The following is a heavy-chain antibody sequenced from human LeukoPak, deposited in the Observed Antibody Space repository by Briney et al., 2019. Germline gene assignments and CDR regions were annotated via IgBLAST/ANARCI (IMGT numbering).Heavy chain of an antibody. Sequence: PGGSLRLSCAASGFTFSSYWMSWVRQAPGKGLEWVANIKQDGNEKYYVDSVKGRFTISRDNAKNSLYLQMNSLRAEDTAVYYCARDLFYYDILTGYHYFDYWGQGTLVTVSS. D-gene: IGHD3-9*01. CDR1: GFTFSSYW. V-gene: IGHV3-7*01. CDR3: ARDLFYYDILTGYHYFDY. CDR2: IKQDGNEK. J-gene: IGHJ4*02.